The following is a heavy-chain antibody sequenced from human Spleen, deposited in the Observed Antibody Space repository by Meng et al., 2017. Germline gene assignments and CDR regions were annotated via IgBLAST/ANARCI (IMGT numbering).Heavy chain of an antibody. CDR3: VRSSGWVRTGFDP. CDR2: IGHSGIT. J-gene: IGHJ5*02. CDR1: GGSISTSGYY. V-gene: IGHV4-39*01. Sequence: QVQLQDSGPGLLMPSEALSLTCSVSGGSISTSGYYWGWIRQPPGKGLEWIGSIGHSGITYYTPSLKSRVTVSIDTSKSQFSLKLTSVTAADTAVYYCVRSSGWVRTGFDPWGQGTLVTVSS. D-gene: IGHD6-19*01.